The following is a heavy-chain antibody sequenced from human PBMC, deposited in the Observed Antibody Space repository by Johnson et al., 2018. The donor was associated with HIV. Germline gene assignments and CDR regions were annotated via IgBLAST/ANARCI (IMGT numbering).Heavy chain of an antibody. V-gene: IGHV3-15*01. J-gene: IGHJ3*02. CDR1: GFSFSNAW. CDR3: TTDRATYDAFDI. D-gene: IGHD1-26*01. Sequence: VESGGGLVKPGESLRLSCAASGFSFSNAWMNWVRQAPGKGLEWVGRIKSKTDGGTTDYAAPVKGRFTISRDDSKNTLYLQMNSLKTEDTAVYYCTTDRATYDAFDIWGQGTMVTVSS. CDR2: IKSKTDGGTT.